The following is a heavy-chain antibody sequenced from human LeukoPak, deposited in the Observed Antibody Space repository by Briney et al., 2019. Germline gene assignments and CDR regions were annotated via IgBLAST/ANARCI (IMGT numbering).Heavy chain of an antibody. V-gene: IGHV4-39*01. CDR2: FCYSGST. CDR1: GGSISSSNYC. CDR3: ARHLAPDFWTYDY. D-gene: IGHD3-3*01. Sequence: SETLSLTCTVSGGSISSSNYCWGWIRQPPGKGLEWIGTFCYSGSTYYSPSLKSRVTISVDTSKNQFSLKLSSVTAADTAVYYCARHLAPDFWTYDYWGQGTLVTVSS. J-gene: IGHJ4*02.